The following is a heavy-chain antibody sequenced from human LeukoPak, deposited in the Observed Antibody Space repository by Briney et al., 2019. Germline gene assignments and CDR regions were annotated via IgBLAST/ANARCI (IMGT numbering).Heavy chain of an antibody. CDR2: ISGSGGST. Sequence: SGGSLRLSCAASGFTFSSYAMSGVRQAPGKGLEWVSAISGSGGSTYYADSVKGRFTISRDNSKNTLYLQMNSLRAEDTAVYYCAKDLDRTTVRPEYFQHWGQGTLVTVSS. CDR3: AKDLDRTTVRPEYFQH. V-gene: IGHV3-23*01. J-gene: IGHJ1*01. D-gene: IGHD4-11*01. CDR1: GFTFSSYA.